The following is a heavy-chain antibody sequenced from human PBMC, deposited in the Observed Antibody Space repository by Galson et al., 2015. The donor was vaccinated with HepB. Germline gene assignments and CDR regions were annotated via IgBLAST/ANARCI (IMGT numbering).Heavy chain of an antibody. J-gene: IGHJ3*02. CDR2: ISYDGSNK. Sequence: SLRLSCAASGFTFSSYGMHWVRQAPGKGLEWVAVISYDGSNKYYADSVKGRFTISRDNSKNTLYLQMNSLRAEDTAVYYCAKEGRSYTTTDAFDIWGQGTMVTVSS. CDR3: AKEGRSYTTTDAFDI. V-gene: IGHV3-30*18. CDR1: GFTFSSYG. D-gene: IGHD3-10*01.